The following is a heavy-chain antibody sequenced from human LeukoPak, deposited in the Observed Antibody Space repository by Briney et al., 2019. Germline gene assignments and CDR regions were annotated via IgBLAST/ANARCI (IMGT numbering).Heavy chain of an antibody. CDR1: GFTFSSYW. V-gene: IGHV3-7*01. Sequence: PGGSLRLSCAASGFTFSSYWMSWVRQAPGKGLEWVANIKQDGSEKYYVDSVKGRFTISRDNAKNSLYLQMNSLRADDTAVYYCAREGDDILTGPEASFDYWGQGTLVTVSS. D-gene: IGHD3-9*01. CDR3: AREGDDILTGPEASFDY. CDR2: IKQDGSEK. J-gene: IGHJ4*02.